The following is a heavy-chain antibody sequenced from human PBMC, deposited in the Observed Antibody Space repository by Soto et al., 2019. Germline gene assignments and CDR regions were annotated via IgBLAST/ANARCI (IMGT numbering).Heavy chain of an antibody. V-gene: IGHV3-23*01. Sequence: GGSLRLSCAASGFTFSSYAMSWVRQAPGKGLEWVSAISGSGGSTYYADSVKGRFTISRDNSKNTLYLQMNSLRAEDTAVYYCATGELLPIHLFYYWGQGTLVTVSS. CDR2: ISGSGGST. D-gene: IGHD3-10*01. CDR3: ATGELLPIHLFYY. CDR1: GFTFSSYA. J-gene: IGHJ4*02.